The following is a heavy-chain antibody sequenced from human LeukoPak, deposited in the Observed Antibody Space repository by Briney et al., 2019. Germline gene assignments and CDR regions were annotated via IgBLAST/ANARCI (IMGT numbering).Heavy chain of an antibody. CDR3: AREGGFYRPLDY. Sequence: SETLSLTCGVSGGSVINTNWWTWVRQPPGKGLEWIGEVHLDGRTNYNPSLESRLTRSVDVSENQVSLKLTSVTAADTAVYYCAREGGFYRPLDYSGQGTLVTVSS. D-gene: IGHD3-3*01. CDR2: VHLDGRT. CDR1: GGSVINTNW. J-gene: IGHJ4*02. V-gene: IGHV4-4*02.